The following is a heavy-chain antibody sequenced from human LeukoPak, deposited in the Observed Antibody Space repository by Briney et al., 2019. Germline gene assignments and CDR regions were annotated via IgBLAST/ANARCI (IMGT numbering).Heavy chain of an antibody. D-gene: IGHD2-21*01. J-gene: IGHJ6*02. CDR2: IIPIVGTA. CDR1: GGTFSSYA. V-gene: IGHV1-69*13. CDR3: ARGAADYSYYYYYGMDV. Sequence: ASVKVSCKASGGTFSSYAISWVRQAPGQGLEWMGGIIPIVGTANYAQKFQGRVTITADESTSTAYMELSSLRSEDTAVYYCARGAADYSYYYYYGMDVWGQGTTVTVSS.